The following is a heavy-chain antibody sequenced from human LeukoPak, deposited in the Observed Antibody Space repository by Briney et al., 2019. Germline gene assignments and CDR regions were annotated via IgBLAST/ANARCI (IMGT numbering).Heavy chain of an antibody. CDR2: IIPIFGTA. J-gene: IGHJ4*02. Sequence: SVKVSCKASGGTFSSYAISWVRQAPGQGLEWMGGIIPIFGTANYAQKFQGRVTITADESTSTAYMELSSLRSEDTAVYYCARDLYPYCGGDCYSDYWGQGTLVTVSS. CDR1: GGTFSSYA. V-gene: IGHV1-69*13. CDR3: ARDLYPYCGGDCYSDY. D-gene: IGHD2-21*02.